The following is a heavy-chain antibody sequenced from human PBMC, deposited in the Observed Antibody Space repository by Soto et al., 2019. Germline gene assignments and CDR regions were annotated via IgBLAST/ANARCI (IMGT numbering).Heavy chain of an antibody. CDR3: ARDASGYSGSYYIDYFNY. CDR2: INGGNGNT. Sequence: QVQLVQSGAELKKPGASVRVSCKSSGNTFPNYAIHWVRQAPGQRPEWMGWINGGNGNTYYSENFQGRVTFTRDTSPSTVYMELSSLRSEDTAIYYCARDASGYSGSYYIDYFNYWGQGALVTVSS. D-gene: IGHD1-26*01. J-gene: IGHJ4*02. V-gene: IGHV1-3*01. CDR1: GNTFPNYA.